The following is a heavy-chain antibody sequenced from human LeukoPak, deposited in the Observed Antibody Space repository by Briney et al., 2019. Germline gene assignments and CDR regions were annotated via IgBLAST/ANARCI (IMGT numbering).Heavy chain of an antibody. V-gene: IGHV3-66*04. Sequence: GGSLRLSCAASGFTVSSNYMSWVRQAPGKGLEWVSIIYSGGSTYYADSVKGRFTISRDNSKNTLYLQMNSLRAEDTAVYYCARLATTVTTNWYFDLWGRGTLVTVSS. CDR1: GFTVSSNY. CDR2: IYSGGST. D-gene: IGHD4-17*01. J-gene: IGHJ2*01. CDR3: ARLATTVTTNWYFDL.